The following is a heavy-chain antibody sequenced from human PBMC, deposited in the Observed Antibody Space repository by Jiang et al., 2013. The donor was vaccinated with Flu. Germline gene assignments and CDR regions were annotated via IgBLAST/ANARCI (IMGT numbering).Heavy chain of an antibody. CDR1: GYTFTSYA. Sequence: SGAEVKKPGASVKVSCKASGYTFTSYAMHWVRQAPGQRLEWMGWINAGNGNTKYSQKFQGRVTITRDTSASTAYMELSSLRSEDTAVYYCAREDLLFSYYYDSSGYYGYWGQGTLVTVSS. D-gene: IGHD3-22*01. CDR2: INAGNGNT. V-gene: IGHV1-3*01. CDR3: AREDLLFSYYYDSSGYYGY. J-gene: IGHJ4*02.